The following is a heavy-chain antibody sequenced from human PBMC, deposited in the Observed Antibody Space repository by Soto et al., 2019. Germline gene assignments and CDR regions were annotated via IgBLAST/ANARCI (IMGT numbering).Heavy chain of an antibody. Sequence: PVGSLRLSCAASGFTVSSTYMSWVRQAPGKGLEWIPIIYSGGSTFYADSVKGRFTISRDSSKNTLYLQMNSLRAEDTAVYYCARGVPITPGTFDYRGQGTLVTVSS. CDR1: GFTVSSTY. V-gene: IGHV3-53*01. J-gene: IGHJ4*02. CDR3: ARGVPITPGTFDY. CDR2: IYSGGST. D-gene: IGHD5-12*01.